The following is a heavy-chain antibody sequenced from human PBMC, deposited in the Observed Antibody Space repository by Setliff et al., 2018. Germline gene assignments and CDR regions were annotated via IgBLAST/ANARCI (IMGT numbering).Heavy chain of an antibody. CDR3: ARMSGFQYMDV. V-gene: IGHV4-39*01. Sequence: KPSETLSLPCTVSGASISSGTYYWAWIRQPPGKGLEWIGRIHYRGTTYSNASLASRLTISVDTSKNQFSLSLSSVTAADTAVYYCARMSGFQYMDVWGKGTTVTVSS. CDR1: GASISSGTYY. CDR2: IHYRGTT. D-gene: IGHD3-3*01. J-gene: IGHJ6*03.